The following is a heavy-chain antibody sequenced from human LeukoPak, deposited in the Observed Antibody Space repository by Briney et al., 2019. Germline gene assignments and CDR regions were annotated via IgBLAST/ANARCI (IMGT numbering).Heavy chain of an antibody. CDR2: IRYDGSNK. Sequence: PGGSLRLSCAASGFTFSSYGMHWVRQAPGKGLEWVAFIRYDGSNKYYAESAKGRFSISRDNSKNTLYLQMNSLRAEDTAVYYCAKDSDIVVVPAAISPFDYWGQGTLVTVSS. J-gene: IGHJ4*02. V-gene: IGHV3-30*02. CDR1: GFTFSSYG. CDR3: AKDSDIVVVPAAISPFDY. D-gene: IGHD2-2*02.